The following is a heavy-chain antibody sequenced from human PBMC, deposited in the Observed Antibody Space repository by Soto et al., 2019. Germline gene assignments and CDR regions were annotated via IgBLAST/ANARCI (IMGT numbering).Heavy chain of an antibody. D-gene: IGHD2-15*01. CDR2: IIPIFGTA. V-gene: IGHV1-69*06. CDR3: ARVGCSGGSCYSGYNWFQP. Sequence: SVKVSCKASGCTFSSYAISWVRQAAGQGLEWMGGIIPIFGTANYAQKFQGRVTITADKSTSTAYMELSSLRSEDTAVYYCARVGCSGGSCYSGYNWFQPWGQATLVNVS. CDR1: GCTFSSYA. J-gene: IGHJ5*02.